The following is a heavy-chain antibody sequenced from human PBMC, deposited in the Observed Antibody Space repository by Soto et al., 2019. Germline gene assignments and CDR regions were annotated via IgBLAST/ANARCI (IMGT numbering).Heavy chain of an antibody. CDR2: IHSDGSTT. CDR1: GFTFNYYW. CDR3: VRGDKGGFDL. Sequence: EVQLVESEGGLVQRGGSLRLSCAASGFTFNYYWMHWVRQAAGQGLVWVSHIHSDGSTTTYADSVKGRFTISRDNAKNTLYLQMNNQRAEDTAVYYCVRGDKGGFDLWGQGTTVTVSS. V-gene: IGHV3-74*01. D-gene: IGHD2-21*02. J-gene: IGHJ3*01.